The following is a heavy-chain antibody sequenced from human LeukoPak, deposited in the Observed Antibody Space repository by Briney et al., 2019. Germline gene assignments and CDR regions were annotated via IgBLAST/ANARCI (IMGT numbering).Heavy chain of an antibody. CDR2: ISAYNGNT. CDR3: ARASYCSGGSCYSDY. Sequence: ASVKVSCKASGYTFTSYSISWVRQDPGQGLEWMGWISAYNGNTIYAQKVKGRVTMTTDTSTSTADMELRSLKSDDTAVYYCARASYCSGGSCYSDYWGQGTLVTVSS. V-gene: IGHV1-18*01. J-gene: IGHJ4*02. D-gene: IGHD2-15*01. CDR1: GYTFTSYS.